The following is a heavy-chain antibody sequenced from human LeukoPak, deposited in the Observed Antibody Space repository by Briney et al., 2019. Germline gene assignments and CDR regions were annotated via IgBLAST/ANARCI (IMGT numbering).Heavy chain of an antibody. CDR3: ARNMSTEGWFDS. J-gene: IGHJ5*01. CDR1: DYSITSGDY. CDR2: IYNSVST. Sequence: SETLSLTSVVSDYSITSGDYWAWIRQPPGKGLEWIGSIYNSVSTSYNPSLKSRVTMSVDPSKNKLSLNLRSVTAADTAVYFCARNMSTEGWFDSCGRGTLVTVSS. D-gene: IGHD5/OR15-5a*01. V-gene: IGHV4-38-2*01.